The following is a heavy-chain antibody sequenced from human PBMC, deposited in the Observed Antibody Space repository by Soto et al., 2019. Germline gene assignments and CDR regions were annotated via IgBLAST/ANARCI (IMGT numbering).Heavy chain of an antibody. CDR1: GYTFTSYG. D-gene: IGHD6-19*01. J-gene: IGHJ4*02. V-gene: IGHV1-18*01. Sequence: QVQLVQSGAEVKKPGASVKVSCKASGYTFTSYGISWVRQAPGQGLEWMGWINAYNGNTNYAQKLQGRVTMTTDTPTRTASMELRSLRSDDTAVFYCARDPVAGTYFDYWGQGTLVTVSS. CDR3: ARDPVAGTYFDY. CDR2: INAYNGNT.